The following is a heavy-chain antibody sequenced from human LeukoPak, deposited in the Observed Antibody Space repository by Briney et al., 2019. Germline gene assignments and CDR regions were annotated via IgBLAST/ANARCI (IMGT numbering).Heavy chain of an antibody. CDR1: GFTFSSYW. D-gene: IGHD4-17*01. V-gene: IGHV3-7*01. Sequence: GGSLRLSCAASGFTFSSYWMSWVRQAPGKGLEWVANIKQDGSEKYYVDSVKGRFTISRDNAKNSLYLQMNSLGAEDTAVYYCARDHGDFSFDYWGQGTLVTVSS. J-gene: IGHJ4*02. CDR2: IKQDGSEK. CDR3: ARDHGDFSFDY.